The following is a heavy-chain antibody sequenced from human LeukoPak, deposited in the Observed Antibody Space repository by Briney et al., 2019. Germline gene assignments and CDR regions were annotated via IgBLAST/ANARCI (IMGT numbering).Heavy chain of an antibody. J-gene: IGHJ6*03. CDR2: INHSGST. D-gene: IGHD3-10*01. Sequence: SETLSLTCAVYGGSFSGYYWSWIRQPPGKGLEWIGEINHSGSTNYNPSLKSRVTISVDTSENQFSLKLTSVTAADTAVYYCARADGSGSYDNPLNYYYYYYMDVWGKGTTVTISS. CDR3: ARADGSGSYDNPLNYYYYYYMDV. V-gene: IGHV4-34*01. CDR1: GGSFSGYY.